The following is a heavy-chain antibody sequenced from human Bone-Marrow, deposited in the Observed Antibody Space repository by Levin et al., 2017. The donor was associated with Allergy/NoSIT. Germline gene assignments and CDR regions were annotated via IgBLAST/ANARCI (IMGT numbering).Heavy chain of an antibody. CDR3: ARPQIRDSRSPEDF. D-gene: IGHD1-26*01. CDR2: IFPGDSDT. J-gene: IGHJ4*02. V-gene: IGHV5-51*01. Sequence: PGGSLRLSCKGSGSSFTSYWIGWVRQKPGKGLEWMGIIFPGDSDTRYSPSFEGQVTISVDKSISTAYLEWSSLKSADTAMYYCARPQIRDSRSPEDFWGQGTLVTVSS. CDR1: GSSFTSYW.